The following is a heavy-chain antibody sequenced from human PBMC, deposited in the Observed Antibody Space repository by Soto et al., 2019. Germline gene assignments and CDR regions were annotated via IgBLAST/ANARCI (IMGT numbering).Heavy chain of an antibody. D-gene: IGHD1-26*01. CDR1: GYTFTSYY. Sequence: QVQLVQSGAEVRKPGASVKVSCKASGYTFTSYYLHWVRQAHGQGLEWMGMITPSDGSRTYAQECQGRGTMTTDTSTSTRYMDMRSLRSEATAVYYCARALPLYIVGLRMYVDYCGPVTRVPVSS. V-gene: IGHV1-46*01. J-gene: IGHJ4*02. CDR3: ARALPLYIVGLRMYVDY. CDR2: ITPSDGSR.